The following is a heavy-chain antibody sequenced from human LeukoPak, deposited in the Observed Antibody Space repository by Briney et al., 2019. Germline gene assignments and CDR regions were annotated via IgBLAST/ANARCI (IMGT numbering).Heavy chain of an antibody. CDR3: ARGPWGSITMIVVDFDY. D-gene: IGHD3-22*01. V-gene: IGHV1-2*02. J-gene: IGHJ4*02. CDR2: INPNSGGT. CDR1: GYTFTGYY. Sequence: ASVKVSCKASGYTFTGYYMHWVRQAPGQGLEWMGWINPNSGGTNYAQKFQGRVTMTRDTSISTAYMELSRLRSDDTAVYYCARGPWGSITMIVVDFDYWGQGTLVTVSS.